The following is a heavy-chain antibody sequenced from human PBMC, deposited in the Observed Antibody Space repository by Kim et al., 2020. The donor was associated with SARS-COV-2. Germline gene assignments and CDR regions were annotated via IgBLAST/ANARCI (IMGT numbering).Heavy chain of an antibody. J-gene: IGHJ4*02. CDR3: ARGRPYYYGSGRVY. Sequence: ADSVKGRFIISRDNAKNSLDLQMNSLRAEDTAFYYCARGRPYYYGSGRVYWGQGTLVTVSS. D-gene: IGHD3-10*01. V-gene: IGHV3-48*03.